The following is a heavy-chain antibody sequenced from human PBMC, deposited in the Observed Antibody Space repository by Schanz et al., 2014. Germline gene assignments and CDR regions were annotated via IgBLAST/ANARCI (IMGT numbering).Heavy chain of an antibody. CDR2: INVYNGDT. CDR3: ARGSCSNSGCFDAFDV. V-gene: IGHV1-18*04. J-gene: IGHJ3*01. CDR1: GYTFPSYG. D-gene: IGHD2-2*01. Sequence: QVQLVQSGAEVKKPGASVKVSCKASGYTFPSYGISWVRQAPGQGLVWMGWINVYNGDTKFAKTFQDRVTLTTDTSTSTAYMDLSSLGSEDTAVYYCARGSCSNSGCFDAFDVWGQGTMVTVSS.